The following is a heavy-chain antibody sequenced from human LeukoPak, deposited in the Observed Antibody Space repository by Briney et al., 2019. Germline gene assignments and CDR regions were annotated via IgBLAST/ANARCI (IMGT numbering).Heavy chain of an antibody. Sequence: GGSLRLSCAASGFTFSSYSMSWVRQAPGKGLEWVANINQDGSGKYYVDSVKGRFTISRDNAKNSLYLQMNSLRAEDTAVYYCARAPDFWSGYYYFDYWGQGTLVTVSS. V-gene: IGHV3-7*01. CDR3: ARAPDFWSGYYYFDY. D-gene: IGHD3-3*01. J-gene: IGHJ4*02. CDR1: GFTFSSYS. CDR2: INQDGSGK.